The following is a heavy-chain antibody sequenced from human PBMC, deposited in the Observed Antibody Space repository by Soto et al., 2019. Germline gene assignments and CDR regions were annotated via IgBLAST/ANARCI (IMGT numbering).Heavy chain of an antibody. Sequence: EVQLVESGGGLVQPGGSLRFSCAASGFTFSSYWMSWVRQAPGIGLEWVANIKRDGSEKYYVDSVKGRFTISRDNAQNSLYLQMNSLRAEDTAVYYCATYDSSGPIHYWGQGTLVTVSS. CDR1: GFTFSSYW. J-gene: IGHJ4*02. CDR2: IKRDGSEK. V-gene: IGHV3-7*01. CDR3: ATYDSSGPIHY. D-gene: IGHD3-22*01.